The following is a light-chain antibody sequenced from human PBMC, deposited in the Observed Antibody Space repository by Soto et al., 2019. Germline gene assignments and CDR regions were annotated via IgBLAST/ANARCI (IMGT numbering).Light chain of an antibody. CDR2: KAS. J-gene: IGKJ3*01. CDR3: QQYKLYCD. V-gene: IGKV1-5*03. Sequence: IQMTQSPSTLCASEGDRVSITCRPSQSIDYWLAWDQQQPRKAPTLLIHKASTLERGVPSRFSGSGSGTAFTLTISSQRPEDFATYYCQQYKLYCDFGPGTKVDIK. CDR1: QSIDYW.